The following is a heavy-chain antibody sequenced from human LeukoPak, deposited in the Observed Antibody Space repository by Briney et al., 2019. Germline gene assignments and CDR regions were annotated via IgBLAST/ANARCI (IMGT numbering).Heavy chain of an antibody. CDR2: IHYSGST. Sequence: SETLPLTCTVSGGSISRNRDYWGWIRQPPGKGLEWIGSIHYSGSTYYNPSLKSRVTISVDTSKNQFSLKLSSVTAADTAVYYCARVAPSDAFDIWGQGTMVTVSS. CDR3: ARVAPSDAFDI. CDR1: GGSISRNRDY. V-gene: IGHV4-39*07. J-gene: IGHJ3*02.